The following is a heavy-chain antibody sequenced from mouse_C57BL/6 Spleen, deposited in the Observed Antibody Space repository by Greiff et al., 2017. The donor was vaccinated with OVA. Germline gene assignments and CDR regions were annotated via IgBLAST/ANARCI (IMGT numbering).Heavy chain of an antibody. V-gene: IGHV1-4*01. D-gene: IGHD3-3*01. CDR2: INPSSGYT. CDR1: GYTFTSYT. J-gene: IGHJ4*01. Sequence: VQLQQSGADLARPGASVKMSCKASGYTFTSYTMHWVNQRPGQGLEWIGYINPSSGYTKYNQKFKDKATLTADKSSSTAYMQLSSLTSEDSAVYYCARGDGESAMDYWGQGTSVTVSS. CDR3: ARGDGESAMDY.